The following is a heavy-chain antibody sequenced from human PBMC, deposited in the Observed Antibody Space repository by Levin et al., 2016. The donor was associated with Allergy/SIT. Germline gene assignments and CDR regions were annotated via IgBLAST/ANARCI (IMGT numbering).Heavy chain of an antibody. D-gene: IGHD6-13*01. CDR3: AKWVSSWFTDY. J-gene: IGHJ4*02. CDR1: GFTFSSYA. CDR2: ISSNGGST. Sequence: GESLKISCSASGFTFSSYAMHWVRQAPGKGLEYVSAISSNGGSTYYADSVKGRFTISRDNSKNTLYLQMNSLRAEDTAVYYCAKWVSSWFTDYWGQGTLVTVSS. V-gene: IGHV3-64*04.